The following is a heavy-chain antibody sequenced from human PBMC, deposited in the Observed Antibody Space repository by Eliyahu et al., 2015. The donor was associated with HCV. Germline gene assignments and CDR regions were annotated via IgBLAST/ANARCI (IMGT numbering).Heavy chain of an antibody. V-gene: IGHV3-7*01. CDR3: ARDPPASGWFH. J-gene: IGHJ4*02. CDR1: GLSFSSYW. Sequence: VQLEESGGGLVLPGGSLRLSCEVSGLSFSSYWMSWVRQAPGKGLEWVAHINEDGSERYYVDSVKGRFTIARDNARKSLLLQMDSLRVDDTAVYYCARDPPASGWFHWGQGTLVSVSS. CDR2: INEDGSER. D-gene: IGHD6-19*01.